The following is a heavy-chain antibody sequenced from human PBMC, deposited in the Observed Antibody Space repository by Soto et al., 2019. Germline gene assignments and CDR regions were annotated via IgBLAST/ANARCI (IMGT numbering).Heavy chain of an antibody. J-gene: IGHJ4*02. CDR3: AKERRGTPVGRVDY. CDR1: GLTFSSYG. D-gene: IGHD1-1*01. CDR2: ISGNGGTT. Sequence: EVQLLESGGGLVQPGGSLRLSCAGSGLTFSSYGMTWVRQAPGEGLEWISSISGNGGTTSYGDSVKGRFTISRDNSKNTVYLQVDSLRAEDTAIYFCAKERRGTPVGRVDYWGQGTRVTVSS. V-gene: IGHV3-23*01.